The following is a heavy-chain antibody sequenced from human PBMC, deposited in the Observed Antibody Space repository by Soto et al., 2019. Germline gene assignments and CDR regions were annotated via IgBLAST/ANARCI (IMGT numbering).Heavy chain of an antibody. V-gene: IGHV4-34*01. D-gene: IGHD7-27*01. CDR3: ARGQGLTGVFDY. J-gene: IGHJ4*02. Sequence: SETLSLTCAVYGGSFSGYYWSWIRQPPGKGLEWIGEINHSGSTNYNPSLKSRVTISVDTSKNQFSLKLGSVTAADTAVYYCARGQGLTGVFDYWGQGTLVTVSS. CDR1: GGSFSGYY. CDR2: INHSGST.